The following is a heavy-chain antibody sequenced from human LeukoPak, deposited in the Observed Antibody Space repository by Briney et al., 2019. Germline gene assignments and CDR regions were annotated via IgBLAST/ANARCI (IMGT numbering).Heavy chain of an antibody. D-gene: IGHD5-12*01. CDR3: ARDPWATYSDYDSSY. J-gene: IGHJ4*02. Sequence: EASVKVSCKASGYTFTGYYMHWVRQAPGQGLEWMGWINLSSGGTNYAQMFQGRVTMTRDTSISTTYMELSRLRSDDTAVYYCARDPWATYSDYDSSYWGQGTLVTVSS. CDR1: GYTFTGYY. CDR2: INLSSGGT. V-gene: IGHV1-2*02.